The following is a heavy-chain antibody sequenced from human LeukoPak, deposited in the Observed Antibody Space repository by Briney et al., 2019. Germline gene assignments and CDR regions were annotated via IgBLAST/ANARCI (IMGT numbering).Heavy chain of an antibody. V-gene: IGHV3-30-3*01. CDR1: GFTFSSYA. J-gene: IGHJ4*02. Sequence: GGSLRLSCAASGFTFSSYAMHWVRQAPGKGLEWMAVISYDGSNKYYADSVKGRFTISRDNSKNTLYLQMNSLRAEDTAVYYCTRTLRRDCTNGVCFDYWGQGTLVTVSS. CDR2: ISYDGSNK. D-gene: IGHD2-8*01. CDR3: TRTLRRDCTNGVCFDY.